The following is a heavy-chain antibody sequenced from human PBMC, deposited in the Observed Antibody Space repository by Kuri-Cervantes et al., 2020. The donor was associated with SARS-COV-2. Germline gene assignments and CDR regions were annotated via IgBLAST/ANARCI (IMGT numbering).Heavy chain of an antibody. CDR1: GGSFSGYY. J-gene: IGHJ4*02. V-gene: IGHV4-34*01. D-gene: IGHD3-10*01. CDR2: INHSGST. CDR3: ARVGDYYGSGSVDY. Sequence: SETLSLTCAVYGGSFSGYYWSWIRQPPGKGLEWIGEINHSGSTNYNPSLKSRVTISVDTSKNQFSLKLSSVTAADTAVYYCARVGDYYGSGSVDYRGQGTLVTVSS.